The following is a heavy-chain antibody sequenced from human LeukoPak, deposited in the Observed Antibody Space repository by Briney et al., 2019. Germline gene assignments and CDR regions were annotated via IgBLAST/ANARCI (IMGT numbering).Heavy chain of an antibody. V-gene: IGHV3-48*03. CDR2: ISSSGSAI. J-gene: IGHJ3*01. CDR1: GFTFSSYE. Sequence: GGSLRLSCAASGFTFSSYEMNWVRQAPGKGLEWVSYISSSGSAIYYADSVKGRFTISRDNAKNSLYLQMNSLRAEDTAVYYCTRAPPEYYYDSSGQQVAFDVWGQGTMVTVS. CDR3: TRAPPEYYYDSSGQQVAFDV. D-gene: IGHD3-22*01.